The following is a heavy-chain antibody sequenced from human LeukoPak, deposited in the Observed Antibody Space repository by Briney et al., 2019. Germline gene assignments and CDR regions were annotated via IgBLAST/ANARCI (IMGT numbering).Heavy chain of an antibody. D-gene: IGHD2-15*01. CDR1: GFTFTDYA. CDR2: ISGIGNAI. J-gene: IGHJ4*02. Sequence: GGSLRLSCAASGFTFTDYALSWVRQAPGQGLEWVSAISGIGNAIFYADSVKGRFTISRDSSKNTLSLQMASLTAEDTAVYYCARHLATSGSYPLDYWGQGTLVTVSS. CDR3: ARHLATSGSYPLDY. V-gene: IGHV3-23*01.